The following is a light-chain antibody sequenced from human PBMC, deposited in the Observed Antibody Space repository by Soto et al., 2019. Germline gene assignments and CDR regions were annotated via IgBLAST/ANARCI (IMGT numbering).Light chain of an antibody. CDR2: GAS. V-gene: IGKV1-6*01. Sequence: AIQMTQFPASLSASVGDRVTITCRASQGIRDEVGWYQQKPGKAPKLLIYGASRLESGVPSRFSGSGSGTDFSLTIYSLRPEDSATYFCLQDYNDPRTFGQGTKLQIK. J-gene: IGKJ2*01. CDR1: QGIRDE. CDR3: LQDYNDPRT.